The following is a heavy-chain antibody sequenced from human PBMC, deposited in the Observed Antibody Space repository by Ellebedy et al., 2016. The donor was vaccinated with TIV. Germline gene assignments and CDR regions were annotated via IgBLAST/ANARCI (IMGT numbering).Heavy chain of an antibody. CDR2: ISKSNDR. CDR3: VRVKFRVVVTAIGALDM. V-gene: IGHV3-69-1*02. Sequence: PGGSLRLSCAVSGFTFIDHAMTWVRQAPGRGLERVSSISKSNDRYYADPVRGRFTISRDNSKEIVYLEMSSLRAEDTAVYHCVRVKFRVVVTAIGALDMWGQGTLVAVSS. D-gene: IGHD2-21*02. J-gene: IGHJ3*02. CDR1: GFTFIDHA.